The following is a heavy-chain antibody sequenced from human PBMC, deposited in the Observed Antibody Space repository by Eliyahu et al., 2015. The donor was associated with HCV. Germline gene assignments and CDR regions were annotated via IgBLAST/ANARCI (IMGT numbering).Heavy chain of an antibody. CDR3: ASNSGTYAESFDD. CDR2: IRIRSNYI. Sequence: EVQLVESGGGLVKPGGSLRLXCAAXGFXXNTYSMNWVRQAPGKGLEWLSSIRIRSNYIYYADSVKGRFTISRDSAKNSLSLQMNRLRAEDTAVYFCASNSGTYAESFDDWGQGTLVTVSS. V-gene: IGHV3-21*01. D-gene: IGHD1-26*01. CDR1: GFXXNTYS. J-gene: IGHJ5*02.